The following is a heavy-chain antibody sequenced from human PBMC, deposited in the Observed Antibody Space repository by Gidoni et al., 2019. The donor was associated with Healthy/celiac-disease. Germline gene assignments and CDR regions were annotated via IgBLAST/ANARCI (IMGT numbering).Heavy chain of an antibody. CDR2: IIPIFGTA. V-gene: IGHV1-69*01. Sequence: VQLLQPGAEVKNPGSPVRPPCTAPGGPFSSYAIGWVRQAPGQGLEWMGGIIPIFGTANYAQKFQGRVTITADESTSTAYMELSSLRSEDTAVYYCARGRGLHFAEYFQHWGQGTLVTVSS. D-gene: IGHD1-26*01. CDR3: ARGRGLHFAEYFQH. CDR1: GGPFSSYA. J-gene: IGHJ1*01.